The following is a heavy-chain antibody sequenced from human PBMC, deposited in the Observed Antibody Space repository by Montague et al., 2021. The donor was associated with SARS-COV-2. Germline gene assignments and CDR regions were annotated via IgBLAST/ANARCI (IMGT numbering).Heavy chain of an antibody. J-gene: IGHJ6*02. V-gene: IGHV3-23*01. CDR2: ISGSGGST. CDR1: GFTFSSYG. Sequence: SLRLSCAASGFTFSSYGMHWVRQAPGKGLEWVSAISGSGGSTYYADSVKGRFTISRDNSKNTLYLQMNSLRAEDTAVYYCAKDIAVLGELSYYYGMDVWGQGTTVTVSS. CDR3: AKDIAVLGELSYYYGMDV. D-gene: IGHD3-10*01.